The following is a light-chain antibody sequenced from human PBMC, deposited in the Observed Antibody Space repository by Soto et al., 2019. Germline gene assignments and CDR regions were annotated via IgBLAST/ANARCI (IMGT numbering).Light chain of an antibody. CDR1: QSISSW. J-gene: IGKJ1*01. CDR3: QQYQSYSQ. V-gene: IGKV1-5*03. CDR2: KAS. Sequence: DIQMTQSPSTLSASVGDRVTITCRASQSISSWLAWYQQKPGKAPKLLIYKASSLESGVPSRFSGSGSGTEFTLTISSLQPDDFANYYCQQYQSYSQFGQGTKVEIK.